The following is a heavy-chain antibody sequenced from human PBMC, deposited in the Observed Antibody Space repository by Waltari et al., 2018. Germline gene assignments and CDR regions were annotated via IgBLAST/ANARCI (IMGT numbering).Heavy chain of an antibody. Sequence: QVQLQESGPGLVKPSETLSLTCTVSGGSISSYYWSWIRQPPGKGLEWIGYIYYSGSTNYNPSLKSRVTISVDTSKNQFSLKRSSVTAADTAVYYCARVQTHLRGYSYGYVNWFDPWGQGTLVTVSS. V-gene: IGHV4-59*01. CDR1: GGSISSYY. J-gene: IGHJ5*02. D-gene: IGHD5-18*01. CDR3: ARVQTHLRGYSYGYVNWFDP. CDR2: IYYSGST.